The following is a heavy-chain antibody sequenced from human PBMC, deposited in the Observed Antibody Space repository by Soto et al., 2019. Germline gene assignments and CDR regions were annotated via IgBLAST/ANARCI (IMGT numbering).Heavy chain of an antibody. CDR1: GGSIVYYD. CDR2: IYYSGST. D-gene: IGHD6-19*01. Sequence: SETLRLTCTFSGGSIVYYDWSRIRKPPGKGREWIGYIYYSGSTNYNRSLKSRVTISVDTCKNEFSLKLSSVTAADTSVYYCARQQWLVLNAFDIWGQGSMVSVSS. V-gene: IGHV4-59*01. J-gene: IGHJ3*02. CDR3: ARQQWLVLNAFDI.